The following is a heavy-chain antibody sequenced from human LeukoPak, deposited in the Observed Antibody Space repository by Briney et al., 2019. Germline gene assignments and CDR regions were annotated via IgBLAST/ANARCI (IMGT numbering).Heavy chain of an antibody. D-gene: IGHD6-6*01. J-gene: IGHJ5*02. CDR1: GFIFNNYI. CDR3: ARDSSGPWFEP. V-gene: IGHV3-21*01. CDR2: ITGSGSFV. Sequence: GGSLSLSCAVSGFIFNNYIMNWVRQAPGKGLEWVSSITGSGSFVYYADSVKGRFTISRDNAKNSLFLQMNSLRAEDTAVYYCARDSSGPWFEPWGQGTPVTVSS.